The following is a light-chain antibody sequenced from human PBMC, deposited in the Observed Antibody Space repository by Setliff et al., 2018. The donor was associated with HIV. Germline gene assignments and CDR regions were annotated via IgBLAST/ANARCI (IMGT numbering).Light chain of an antibody. V-gene: IGLV1-44*01. J-gene: IGLJ1*01. CDR2: RNN. CDR1: SSNIGSNT. Sequence: QSVPAQPPSASGTPGQRVTISCSGSSSNIGSNTVNWYQQLPGTAPKLLIYRNNQRPSGVPDRFSGSKSGTSASLAISGLQSEDEADYYCAAWDDSLNGYVFGTGTKGTVL. CDR3: AAWDDSLNGYV.